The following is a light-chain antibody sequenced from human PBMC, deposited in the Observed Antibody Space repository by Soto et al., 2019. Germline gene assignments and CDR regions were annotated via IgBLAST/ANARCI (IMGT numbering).Light chain of an antibody. CDR1: SSDVGNYNL. CDR3: CSFALRSTLI. CDR2: EGG. J-gene: IGLJ2*01. Sequence: SALTQPASVSGSPGQSITISCTGTSSDVGNYNLVSWYQQYPGKAPKLMIYEGGKRPSGVSNRFSGSKSGNTASLTISGLQAEDEADYYCCSFALRSTLIFGGGTKLPVL. V-gene: IGLV2-23*01.